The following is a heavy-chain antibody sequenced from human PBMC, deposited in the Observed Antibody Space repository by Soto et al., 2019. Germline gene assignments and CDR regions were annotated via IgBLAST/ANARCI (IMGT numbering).Heavy chain of an antibody. J-gene: IGHJ6*03. CDR1: GYTFTSYG. V-gene: IGHV1-18*01. Sequence: QVQLVQSGAEVKKPGASVTVSCKASGYTFTSYGISWVRQAPGQGLEWMGWISAHNGDTNYEQKFQGRVTMTTDTATSTASMELRSLRSDDTAVYYCARGGFVVAMAPDHYYMDVWDKGTTVTVSS. D-gene: IGHD2-21*01. CDR3: ARGGFVVAMAPDHYYMDV. CDR2: ISAHNGDT.